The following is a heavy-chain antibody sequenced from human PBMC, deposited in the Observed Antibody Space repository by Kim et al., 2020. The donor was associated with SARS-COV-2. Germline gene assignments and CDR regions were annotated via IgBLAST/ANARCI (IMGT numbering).Heavy chain of an antibody. CDR2: IHYDGTT. V-gene: IGHV3-53*01. CDR3: SGSVAWYPY. CDR1: GFTVSSNY. J-gene: IGHJ4*02. D-gene: IGHD6-13*01. Sequence: GGSLRHSCAASGFTVSSNYMSWVRQAPGRGLEWVSVIHYDGTTYYADSVTGRFTISRDISKNTLYLQMNSLRAEDTAVYYCSGSVAWYPYWGQGTLITVSS.